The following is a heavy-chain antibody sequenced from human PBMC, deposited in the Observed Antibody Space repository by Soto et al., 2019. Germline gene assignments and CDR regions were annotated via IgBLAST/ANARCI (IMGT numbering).Heavy chain of an antibody. V-gene: IGHV1-8*01. CDR3: ARGPFRYSSSWYGY. Sequence: ASVKLSRKASGYTFNRFDNNWVGQAPGQGLEWMGWMNPNSGNTGYAQKFQGRVTMTRNTSISTAYMELSSLRSEDTAVYYCARGPFRYSSSWYGYWGQGTLVTVSS. CDR2: MNPNSGNT. CDR1: GYTFNRFD. D-gene: IGHD6-13*01. J-gene: IGHJ4*02.